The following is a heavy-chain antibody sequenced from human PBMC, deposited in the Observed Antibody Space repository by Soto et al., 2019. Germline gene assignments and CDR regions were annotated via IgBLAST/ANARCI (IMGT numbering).Heavy chain of an antibody. CDR3: AKSGGGAIYYYYYGMDV. V-gene: IGHV3-23*01. D-gene: IGHD3-16*01. CDR1: RVNFRSYG. CDR2: IIVGVGNT. J-gene: IGHJ6*02. Sequence: GGSQRLSRTASRVNFRSYGRSWVRQAPGKGLEWVSGIIVGVGNTYYADSVKGRFTISRDNSKNTLYLQMNSLRAEDTAVYYCAKSGGGAIYYYYYGMDVWGQGTTVTVSS.